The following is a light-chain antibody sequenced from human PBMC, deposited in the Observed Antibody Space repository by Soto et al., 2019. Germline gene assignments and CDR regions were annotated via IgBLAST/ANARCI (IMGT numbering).Light chain of an antibody. V-gene: IGKV3-20*01. CDR1: QSVSSKF. Sequence: DIGLPESKRNLSLAPGERAALSCRASQSVSSKFLAWYQQKPGQAPRLLNYGASNRATGIPDRFSGSGSGTDFTLTISRLEPDDFAVYYCQQQVSSGPFCQGAKVDVK. CDR2: GAS. J-gene: IGKJ1*01. CDR3: QQQVSSGP.